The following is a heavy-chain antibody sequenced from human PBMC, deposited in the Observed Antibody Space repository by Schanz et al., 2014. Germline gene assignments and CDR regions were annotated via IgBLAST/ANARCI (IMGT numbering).Heavy chain of an antibody. D-gene: IGHD6-19*01. CDR3: AKDVRPVANTVHFYYMDV. V-gene: IGHV3-33*06. Sequence: QVQLVESGGGVVRPGRSLRLSCATSGFTFSRFGMHWVRQAPGKGPEWVALVWSDGNTKYYVDSVKGRFTISRDNSMNTLHLQMDGLRAEDTAVYYCAKDVRPVANTVHFYYMDVWGQGTTVTVSS. J-gene: IGHJ6*02. CDR1: GFTFSRFG. CDR2: VWSDGNTK.